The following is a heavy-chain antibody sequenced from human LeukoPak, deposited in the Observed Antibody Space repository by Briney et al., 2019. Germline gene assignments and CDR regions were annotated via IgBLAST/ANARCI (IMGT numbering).Heavy chain of an antibody. J-gene: IGHJ4*02. Sequence: PSETLSLTCIVSGGSISSYYWTWIRQPPGKGLEWIGYIYYNGSTNYNPSLKSRVTMSVDTSKNQFSLKLNSVTAAGTAVYYCARQSRGIAVAGLDYWGQGILVAVSS. CDR1: GGSISSYY. V-gene: IGHV4-59*08. CDR2: IYYNGST. D-gene: IGHD6-19*01. CDR3: ARQSRGIAVAGLDY.